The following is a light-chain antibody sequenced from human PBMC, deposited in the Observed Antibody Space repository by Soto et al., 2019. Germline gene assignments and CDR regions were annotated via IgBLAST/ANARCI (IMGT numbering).Light chain of an antibody. CDR3: QQRSNWPHT. CDR2: DAS. V-gene: IGKV3-11*01. J-gene: IGKJ2*01. CDR1: QRVSSY. Sequence: EIVLTQSPATLSLSPGERATLSCRASQRVSSYLAWYQQKPGQAPSLLIYDASTRATDIPARFSGSGSGTDFTITINSLEPEDFAVYYCQQRSNWPHTFGQGTRLEIK.